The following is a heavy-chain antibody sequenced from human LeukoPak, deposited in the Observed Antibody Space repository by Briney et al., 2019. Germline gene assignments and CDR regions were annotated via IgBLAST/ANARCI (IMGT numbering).Heavy chain of an antibody. CDR2: IYYSGST. CDR1: GGSISSSSYY. D-gene: IGHD3-22*01. CDR3: ARDTYYYDSSGYLRFDY. Sequence: SETLSLTCTVSGGSISSSSYYWGWIRQPPGKGLEWIGSIYYSGSTYYNPSLKSRVTISVDTSKNQFSLKLSSVTAADTAVYYCARDTYYYDSSGYLRFDYWGQGTLVTVSS. J-gene: IGHJ4*02. V-gene: IGHV4-39*07.